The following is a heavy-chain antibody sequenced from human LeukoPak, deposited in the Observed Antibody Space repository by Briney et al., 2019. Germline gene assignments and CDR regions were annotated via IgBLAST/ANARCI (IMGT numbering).Heavy chain of an antibody. D-gene: IGHD2-2*01. V-gene: IGHV4-31*03. CDR3: ARSPYCSSTSCKGKFYY. J-gene: IGHJ4*02. CDR2: IYVGGSS. CDR1: GGSISSGGYY. Sequence: SETLSLTCTVSGGSISSGGYYWSWIRQHPGKGLECIWYIYVGGSSYYNTSINSRVTIAVVTSKNQFSLKLSSVTAAETAVYYCARSPYCSSTSCKGKFYYWGQGTLVTVSS.